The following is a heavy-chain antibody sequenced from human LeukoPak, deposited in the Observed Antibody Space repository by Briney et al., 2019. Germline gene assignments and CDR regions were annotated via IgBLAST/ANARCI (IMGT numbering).Heavy chain of an antibody. J-gene: IGHJ4*02. CDR1: GFTFSSYA. CDR3: AKSLVLRKSRGY. Sequence: GGSLRLSCAASGFTFSSYAMSWVRQAPGKGLEWVSGISTTGGKTYLADSVRGRFTISRDNSKNTLYVQMNSLRAEDTAVYYCAKSLVLRKSRGYWGQGTLVTVSS. CDR2: ISTTGGKT. D-gene: IGHD3-16*02. V-gene: IGHV3-23*01.